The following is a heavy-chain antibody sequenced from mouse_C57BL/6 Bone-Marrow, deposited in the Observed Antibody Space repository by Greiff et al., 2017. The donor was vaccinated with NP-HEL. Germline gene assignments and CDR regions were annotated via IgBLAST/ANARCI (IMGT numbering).Heavy chain of an antibody. D-gene: IGHD1-1*01. J-gene: IGHJ1*03. CDR3: AGDRNYGSSFPYFDV. CDR2: ITHSGET. CDR1: GFPITSGYY. Sequence: QVQLKESGPGLVKPSQSLFLTCSITGFPITSGYYWIWIRQSPGKPLEWMGYITHSGETFYNPSLQSPISITRETSKNQFFLQLNSVTTEDTAMYYCAGDRNYGSSFPYFDVWGTGTTVTVSS. V-gene: IGHV12-3*01.